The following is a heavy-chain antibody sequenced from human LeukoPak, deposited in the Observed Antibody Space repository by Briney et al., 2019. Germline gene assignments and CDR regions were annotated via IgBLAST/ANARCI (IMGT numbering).Heavy chain of an antibody. J-gene: IGHJ4*02. V-gene: IGHV3-33*01. Sequence: YADSVKGRFTISRDNSKNTLYLQMNSLRAEDTAVYYCAREGDYFDCWGQGTLVTASS. CDR3: AREGDYFDC.